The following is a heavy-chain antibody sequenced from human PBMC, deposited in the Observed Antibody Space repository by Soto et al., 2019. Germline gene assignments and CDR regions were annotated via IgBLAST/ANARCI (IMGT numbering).Heavy chain of an antibody. CDR2: ISSSGSTI. D-gene: IGHD2-8*01. Sequence: GGSMRLSCAASGFTFSYYYMSWIRQDPGKGLEWVSYISSSGSTIYYADSVKGRFTISRDNAKNSLYLQMNSLRAEDTAVYYCARVRAGMLSDYYYYMDVWGKGTTVTVSS. CDR3: ARVRAGMLSDYYYYMDV. V-gene: IGHV3-11*01. CDR1: GFTFSYYY. J-gene: IGHJ6*03.